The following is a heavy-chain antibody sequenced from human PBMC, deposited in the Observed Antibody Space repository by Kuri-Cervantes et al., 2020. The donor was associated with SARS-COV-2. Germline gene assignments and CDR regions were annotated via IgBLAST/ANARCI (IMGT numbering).Heavy chain of an antibody. D-gene: IGHD1-14*01. V-gene: IGHV3-48*03. CDR1: GFTFSSYE. J-gene: IGHJ3*02. CDR2: ISSSGSTI. CDR3: ASDHNQDAFDI. Sequence: GESLKISCAASGFTFSSYEMNWVRQAPGKGLEWVSYISSSGSTIYYPDSVKGRLTMSRDNAKNSLYLQMNSLRAEDTAVYYCASDHNQDAFDIWGQGTMVTVSS.